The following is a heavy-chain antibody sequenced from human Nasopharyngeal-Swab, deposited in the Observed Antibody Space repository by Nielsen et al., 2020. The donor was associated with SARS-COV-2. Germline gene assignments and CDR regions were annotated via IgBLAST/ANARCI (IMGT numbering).Heavy chain of an antibody. D-gene: IGHD2-8*01. V-gene: IGHV1-46*01. CDR3: ARGRDCTNGVCYAGGTDAFDI. Sequence: VRQMPGKGLEWMGIINPSGGSTSYAQKFQGRVTMTRDTSTSTVYMELSSLRSEDTAVYYCARGRDCTNGVCYAGGTDAFDIWGQGTMVTVSS. J-gene: IGHJ3*02. CDR2: INPSGGST.